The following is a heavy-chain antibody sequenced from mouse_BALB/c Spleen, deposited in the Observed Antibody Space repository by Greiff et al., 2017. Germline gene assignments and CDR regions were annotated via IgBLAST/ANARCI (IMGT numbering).Heavy chain of an antibody. CDR1: GFAFSSYD. Sequence: DVMLVESGGGLVKPGGSLKLSCAASGFAFSSYDMSWVRQTPEKRLEWVAYISSGGGSTYYPDTVKGRFTISRDNAKNTLYLQMSSLKSEDTAMYYCARHVVYYGYWFAYWGQGTLVTVSA. CDR3: ARHVVYYGYWFAY. CDR2: ISSGGGST. J-gene: IGHJ3*01. D-gene: IGHD1-2*01. V-gene: IGHV5-12-1*01.